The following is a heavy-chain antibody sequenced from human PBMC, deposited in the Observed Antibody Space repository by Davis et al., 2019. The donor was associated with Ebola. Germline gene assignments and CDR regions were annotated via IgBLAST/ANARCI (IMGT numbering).Heavy chain of an antibody. CDR2: INSDGSDT. Sequence: HTGGSLRLSCAASGFTFSSYWMHWVRQAPGKGLMWVSRINSDGSDTIYADSVKGRFTVSRDNAKNTLYLQMNSLRAEDTAVYYCATAMVQGVISMVDYWGQGTLVTVSS. J-gene: IGHJ4*02. CDR1: GFTFSSYW. V-gene: IGHV3-74*01. D-gene: IGHD3-10*01. CDR3: ATAMVQGVISMVDY.